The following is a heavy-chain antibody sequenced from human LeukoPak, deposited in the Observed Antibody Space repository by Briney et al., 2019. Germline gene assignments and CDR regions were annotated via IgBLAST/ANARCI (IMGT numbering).Heavy chain of an antibody. J-gene: IGHJ6*03. D-gene: IGHD5-18*01. CDR3: ARGGYSYGYYYYYMDV. CDR2: ISGSGGST. CDR1: GFTFSSYA. V-gene: IGHV3-23*01. Sequence: PGGSLRLSCAASGFTFSSYAMSWVRQAPGKGLEWVSAISGSGGSTYYAGSVKGRFTISRDNSKNTLYLQMNSLRAEDTAVYYCARGGYSYGYYYYYMDVWGKGTTVTISS.